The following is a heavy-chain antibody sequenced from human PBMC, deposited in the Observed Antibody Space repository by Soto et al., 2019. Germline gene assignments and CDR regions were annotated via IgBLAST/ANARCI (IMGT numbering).Heavy chain of an antibody. CDR2: ITKSDGST. CDR3: APLGEWELLSFDS. J-gene: IGHJ4*02. CDR1: GFAFSTYA. D-gene: IGHD1-26*01. V-gene: IGHV3-23*01. Sequence: EVQLLESGGGLVPPGGSLRLSCVASGFAFSTYAMSWVRQAPGKGLEWVSGITKSDGSTYYADSVKGRYTISRDNSKNTLFLQMERLRAEGTAVYYCAPLGEWELLSFDSWGQGTLVTVSS.